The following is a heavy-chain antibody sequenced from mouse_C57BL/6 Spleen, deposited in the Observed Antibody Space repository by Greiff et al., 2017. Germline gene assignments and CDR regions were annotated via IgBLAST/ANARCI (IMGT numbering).Heavy chain of an antibody. Sequence: QVQLQQSGPELVKPGASVKISCKASGYSFTSYYIHWVKQRPGQGLEWIGWLYPGSGNTKYNEKFKGKATLTADTSYSTAYMQLSSLTSEDSAVYYCARPLLLGGAMDYWGQGTSVTVAS. CDR3: ARPLLLGGAMDY. CDR1: GYSFTSYY. V-gene: IGHV1-66*01. D-gene: IGHD1-1*01. CDR2: LYPGSGNT. J-gene: IGHJ4*01.